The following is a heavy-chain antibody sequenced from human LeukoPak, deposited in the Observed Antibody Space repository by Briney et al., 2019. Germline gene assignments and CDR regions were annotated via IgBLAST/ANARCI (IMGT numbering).Heavy chain of an antibody. CDR1: GGSISSYY. CDR2: INHSGST. D-gene: IGHD3-10*02. Sequence: SETLSLTCSVSGGSISSYYWSWIRQPPGKGLEWIGEINHSGSTNYNPSLKSRVTISVDTSKNQFSLKPSSVTAADTAVYYCARGRRTYYYVPFDPWGQGTLVTVSS. CDR3: ARGRRTYYYVPFDP. J-gene: IGHJ5*02. V-gene: IGHV4-34*01.